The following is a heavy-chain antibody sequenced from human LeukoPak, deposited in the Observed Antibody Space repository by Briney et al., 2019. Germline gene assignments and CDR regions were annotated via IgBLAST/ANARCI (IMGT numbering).Heavy chain of an antibody. J-gene: IGHJ4*02. CDR1: GFTFSSHG. CDR3: ARDALRGYNYGSFDY. V-gene: IGHV3-30*02. D-gene: IGHD5-18*01. Sequence: GGSLRLSCAASGFTFSSHGMHWVRQAPGKGVEWVAFIRYDGSNKYFGDSVRGRFTISRDNVKNSLYLQMKSLRAEDTAVYYCARDALRGYNYGSFDYCGQGTLVTVSS. CDR2: IRYDGSNK.